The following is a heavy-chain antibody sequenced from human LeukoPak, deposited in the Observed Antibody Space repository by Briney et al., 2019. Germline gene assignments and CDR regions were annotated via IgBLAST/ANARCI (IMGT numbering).Heavy chain of an antibody. V-gene: IGHV4-39*07. Sequence: ASETLSLTCKVSGDSISPSSFYWGWIRQPPGKGLEWIGNIYSSGSAYFNPSLKSRVTMSVDTSKNQFSLELSSVTAADTAVYYCARKPIVNSAWYYFDYWGQGTLVTVSS. CDR2: IYSSGSA. D-gene: IGHD3-22*01. CDR1: GDSISPSSFY. J-gene: IGHJ4*02. CDR3: ARKPIVNSAWYYFDY.